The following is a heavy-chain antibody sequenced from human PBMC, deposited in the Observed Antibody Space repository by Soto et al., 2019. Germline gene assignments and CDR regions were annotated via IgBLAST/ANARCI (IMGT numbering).Heavy chain of an antibody. CDR2: SRNRVNSHTT. V-gene: IGHV3-72*01. CDR1: GFTFSDHY. J-gene: IGHJ6*01. D-gene: IGHD1-26*01. CDR3: TRGLLGGAPSYTFHGMDV. Sequence: EVQLVESGGGLVQPGGSLRLSCAASGFTFSDHYMHWVRQAPGKGLEWVARSRNRVNSHTTEYAASVKGRFTISRDESKSTLYLQMNSLNIEETAVYYCTRGLLGGAPSYTFHGMDVWGQGTKVTVSS.